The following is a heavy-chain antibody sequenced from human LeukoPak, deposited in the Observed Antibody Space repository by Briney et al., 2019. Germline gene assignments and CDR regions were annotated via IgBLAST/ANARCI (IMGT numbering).Heavy chain of an antibody. CDR2: IDPNSGGT. CDR1: GYSFTAYF. J-gene: IGHJ1*01. Sequence: ASVKVSCKTSGYSFTAYFMHWVRLAPGQGLEWMGWIDPNSGGTNYAQKFRGRVTMTRDTSISTAYMELSSLMSDDTAIYYCARGGGGLQHWGQGTLVTVSS. V-gene: IGHV1-2*02. D-gene: IGHD2-15*01. CDR3: ARGGGGLQH.